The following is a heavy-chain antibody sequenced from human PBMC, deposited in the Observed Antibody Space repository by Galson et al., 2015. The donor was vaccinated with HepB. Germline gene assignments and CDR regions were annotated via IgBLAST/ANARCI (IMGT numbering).Heavy chain of an antibody. J-gene: IGHJ4*02. CDR2: ISYDGSNK. D-gene: IGHD6-19*01. Sequence: SLRLSCAASGFTFSSYGMHWVRQAPGKGLEWVAVISYDGSNKYYADSVKGRFTISRDNSKNTLYLQMNSLRAEDTAVYYCAKDQISGYYFDYWGQGTLVTVSS. V-gene: IGHV3-30*18. CDR3: AKDQISGYYFDY. CDR1: GFTFSSYG.